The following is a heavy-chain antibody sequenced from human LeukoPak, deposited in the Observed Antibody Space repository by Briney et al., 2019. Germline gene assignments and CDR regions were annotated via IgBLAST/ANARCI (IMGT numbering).Heavy chain of an antibody. D-gene: IGHD4-17*01. CDR2: ISSSSSYI. CDR1: GFTFSSYS. V-gene: IGHV3-21*01. J-gene: IGHJ4*02. Sequence: GGSLRLSCAASGFTFSSYSMNWVRQAPGKGLGWVSSISSSSSYIYYADSVKGRFTISRDNAKNSLYLQMNSLRAEDTAVYYCARDPLDHDYGDSPPCFDCWGQGTLVTVSS. CDR3: ARDPLDHDYGDSPPCFDC.